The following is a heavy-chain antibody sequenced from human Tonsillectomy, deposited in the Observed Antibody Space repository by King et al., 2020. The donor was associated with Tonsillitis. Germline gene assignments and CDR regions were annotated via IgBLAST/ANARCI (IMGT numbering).Heavy chain of an antibody. CDR3: TSTFYYGWPNFDY. CDR2: IRSKRNSYAT. J-gene: IGHJ4*02. V-gene: IGHV3-73*02. Sequence: VQLVESGGGLVQPGGSLKLSCAASGFSFSGSAMHWVRQASGKGLEWVGRIRSKRNSYATEYAASVQGRFTISRDDSKNTAYLQMNSLKTEDTAVYYCTSTFYYGWPNFDYWGQGTLVTVSS. CDR1: GFSFSGSA. D-gene: IGHD3-10*01.